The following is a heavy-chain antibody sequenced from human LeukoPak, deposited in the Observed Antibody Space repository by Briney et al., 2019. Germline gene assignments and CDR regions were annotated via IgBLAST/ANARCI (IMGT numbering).Heavy chain of an antibody. CDR3: ARTDRQYSGGTEDY. CDR1: GYTFTSYD. J-gene: IGHJ4*02. D-gene: IGHD5-12*01. CDR2: MNPNSGNT. Sequence: ASVKVSCKASGYTFTSYDINWVRQATGQGLEWMGWMNPNSGNTGYAQKFQGRVTITRNTSISTAYMELSSLRAEDTAVYYCARTDRQYSGGTEDYWGQGTLVTVSS. V-gene: IGHV1-8*03.